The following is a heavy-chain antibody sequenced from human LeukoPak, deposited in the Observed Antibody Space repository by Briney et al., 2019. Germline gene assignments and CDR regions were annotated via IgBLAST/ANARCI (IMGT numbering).Heavy chain of an antibody. CDR3: AKIPRKTFDY. V-gene: IGHV3-30*02. CDR1: GFTFSSYG. CDR2: IRYDGSNK. J-gene: IGHJ4*02. Sequence: GGSLRLSCAASGFTFSSYGMHWVRQAPGKGLEWVAFIRYDGSNKYYADSVKGRFTISRDNSKNTLYLQMSSLRAEDTAVYYCAKIPRKTFDYWGQGTLVTVSS.